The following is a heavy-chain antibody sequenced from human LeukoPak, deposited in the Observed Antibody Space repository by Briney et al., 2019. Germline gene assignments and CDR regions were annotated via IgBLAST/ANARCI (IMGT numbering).Heavy chain of an antibody. CDR3: ARSGDRLFFDS. Sequence: SQTLSLTCSVSGGALSSGDYYWSWLRQSPGGDLEYIGYIYYNRGTYYNPSLRSRVTISADTSKNQLSLKLSYVTVADTAVYFCARSGDRLFFDSWGQGALVIVSS. J-gene: IGHJ5*01. CDR2: IYYNRGT. D-gene: IGHD3-10*01. V-gene: IGHV4-30-4*08. CDR1: GGALSSGDYY.